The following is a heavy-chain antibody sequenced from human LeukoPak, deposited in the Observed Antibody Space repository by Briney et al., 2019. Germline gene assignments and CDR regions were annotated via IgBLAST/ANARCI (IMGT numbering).Heavy chain of an antibody. CDR3: ATVFSFSAYYFDY. D-gene: IGHD4-17*01. CDR2: ISGSGGST. V-gene: IGHV3-23*01. Sequence: GGSLRLSCAASGFTFSSYAMSWVRQAPGKGPEWVSAISGSGGSTYYADSVKGRFTISRDNSKNTLYLQMNSLRAEDTAVYYCATVFSFSAYYFDYWGQGTLVTVSS. J-gene: IGHJ4*02. CDR1: GFTFSSYA.